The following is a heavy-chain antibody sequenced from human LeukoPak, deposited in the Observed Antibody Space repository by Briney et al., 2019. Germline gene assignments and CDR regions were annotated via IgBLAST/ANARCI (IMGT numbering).Heavy chain of an antibody. CDR3: ARLVSGQLFDS. V-gene: IGHV4-61*02. J-gene: IGHJ4*02. CDR2: IYTSGST. Sequence: SETLSLTCTVSGVSISSGSYYWIWIRQPAGKELEWIGRIYTSGSTNYNPSLKSRVTISVDTSKNQFSLKLSSVTAADTAVYYCARLVSGQLFDSWGQGTLVTVSS. D-gene: IGHD5/OR15-5a*01. CDR1: GVSISSGSYY.